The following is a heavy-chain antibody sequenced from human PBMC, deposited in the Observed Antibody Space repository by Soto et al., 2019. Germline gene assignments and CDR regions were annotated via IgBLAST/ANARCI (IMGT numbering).Heavy chain of an antibody. CDR2: IYPGDSDT. Sequence: GESLKISCKGSGYSFTSYWIGWVRQMPGKGLEWMGIIYPGDSDTRYSPSFQGRVTISADKSISTAYLQWSSLKASDTAMYSCARLSGMATMGPGYFGYWGQGTLVTVSS. CDR3: ARLSGMATMGPGYFGY. J-gene: IGHJ4*02. V-gene: IGHV5-51*01. D-gene: IGHD5-12*01. CDR1: GYSFTSYW.